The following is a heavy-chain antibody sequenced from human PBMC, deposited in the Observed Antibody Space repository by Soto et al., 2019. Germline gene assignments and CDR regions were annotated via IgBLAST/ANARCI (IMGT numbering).Heavy chain of an antibody. CDR3: AREMVAATRSRALEI. Sequence: ASVKVSCKASGYTFTGYYMHWVRQAPGQGLEWMGWINPNSGGTNYAQKFQGWVTMTRDTSISTAYMELSRLRSDDTAVYYCAREMVAATRSRALEIWGQGAMVNVSS. J-gene: IGHJ3*02. D-gene: IGHD2-15*01. CDR1: GYTFTGYY. CDR2: INPNSGGT. V-gene: IGHV1-2*04.